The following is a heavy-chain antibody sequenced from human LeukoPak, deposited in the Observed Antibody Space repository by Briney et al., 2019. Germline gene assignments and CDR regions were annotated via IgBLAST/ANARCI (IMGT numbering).Heavy chain of an antibody. J-gene: IGHJ4*01. V-gene: IGHV3-74*01. CDR1: GFTSISYG. D-gene: IGHD2-21*02. CDR3: TRELPREVTLDY. CDR2: INTDGSST. Sequence: GGSLRLSCAASGFTSISYGMQWVRQAPGKGLVWVSRINTDGSSTSYADSVKGRFTVSRDNAKNTPYLQVNSLRAEDTAVYFCTRELPREVTLDYWGQGTLVTVSS.